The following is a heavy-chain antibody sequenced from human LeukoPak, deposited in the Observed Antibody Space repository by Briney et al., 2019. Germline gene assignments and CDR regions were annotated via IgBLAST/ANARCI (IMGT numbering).Heavy chain of an antibody. Sequence: SQTLSPTCTVSGGSISSGSYYWSWIRQPAGKGLEWIGRIYTSGSTNYNPSLKSRVTISVDTSKNQFSLKLSSVTAADTAVYYCARDRGGYQSFDYWGQGTLVTVSS. CDR1: GGSISSGSYY. V-gene: IGHV4-61*02. J-gene: IGHJ4*02. D-gene: IGHD5-12*01. CDR2: IYTSGST. CDR3: ARDRGGYQSFDY.